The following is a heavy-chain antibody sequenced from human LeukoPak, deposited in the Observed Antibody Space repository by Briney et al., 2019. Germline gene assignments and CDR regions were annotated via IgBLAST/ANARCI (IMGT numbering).Heavy chain of an antibody. Sequence: PSETLSLTCTVSGGSISSSSYYWGWIRQPPGKGLEWVGSIYYSGSTYYNPSLKSRVTISVDTSKNQFSLKLSSVTAADTAVYYCARHFRSSGPKLPLDYWGLGTLVTVSS. CDR2: IYYSGST. CDR3: ARHFRSSGPKLPLDY. J-gene: IGHJ4*02. D-gene: IGHD3-22*01. V-gene: IGHV4-39*01. CDR1: GGSISSSSYY.